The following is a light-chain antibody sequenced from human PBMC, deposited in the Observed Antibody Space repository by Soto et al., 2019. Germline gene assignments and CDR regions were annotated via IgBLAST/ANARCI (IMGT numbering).Light chain of an antibody. Sequence: QSVLTKPRSVSGSPGQSVTISCTGTSSDVGAYNYVSWYQHHPGKAPKVMIYDVSERPSGVPDRFSGSKSDNKASLTISGLQAEDEADYYCCSYAGSYSWVFGGGTKVTVL. J-gene: IGLJ3*02. CDR3: CSYAGSYSWV. CDR2: DVS. V-gene: IGLV2-11*01. CDR1: SSDVGAYNY.